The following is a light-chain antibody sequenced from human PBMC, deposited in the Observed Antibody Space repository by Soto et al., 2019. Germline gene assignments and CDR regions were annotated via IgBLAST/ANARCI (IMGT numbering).Light chain of an antibody. Sequence: QAVVTQPPSVSGAPGQRVTISCTGSSSNIGAGHAVHWYQQLPGTAPKLLIHSNNNRPSGVPDRFSGSKSGTSASLAIAGIQADDEADYYCQSSGPTLRTSLFGGGTQLTVL. CDR1: SSNIGAGHA. CDR3: QSSGPTLRTSL. V-gene: IGLV1-40*01. J-gene: IGLJ2*01. CDR2: SNN.